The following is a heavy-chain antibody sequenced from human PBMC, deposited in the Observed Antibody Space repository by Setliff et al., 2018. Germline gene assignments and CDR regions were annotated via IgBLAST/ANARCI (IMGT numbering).Heavy chain of an antibody. CDR1: GGSISSSSYY. Sequence: PSETLSLTCTVSGGSISSSSYYWGWIRQPPGKGLEWIGSIYYSGSTYYNPSLKSRVTISVDTSKNQFSLKLSSVTAADTAVYYCARLWISYESNTYFYPKYFDFWGQGTLVTVSS. CDR2: IYYSGST. V-gene: IGHV4-39*01. J-gene: IGHJ4*02. CDR3: ARLWISYESNTYFYPKYFDF. D-gene: IGHD3-22*01.